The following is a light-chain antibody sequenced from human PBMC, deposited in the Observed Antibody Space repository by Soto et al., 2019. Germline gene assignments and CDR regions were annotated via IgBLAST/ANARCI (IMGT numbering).Light chain of an antibody. CDR1: SWHSTYI. CDR3: ETWYSNTHKV. V-gene: IGLV4-60*02. CDR2: LDRSGSY. J-gene: IGLJ3*02. Sequence: QSVLTQSSSASASLGSSVKLTCILGSWHSTYIIAWHQQQPGKAPRFLMTLDRSGSYNRGSGVPDRFSGSSSGADRYLTISNLQFEDEGDYYCETWYSNTHKVFGGGTKLTVL.